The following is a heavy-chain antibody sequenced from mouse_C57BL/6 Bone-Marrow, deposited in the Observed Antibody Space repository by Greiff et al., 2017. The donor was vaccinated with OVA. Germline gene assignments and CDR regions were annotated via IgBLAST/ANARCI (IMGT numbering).Heavy chain of an antibody. J-gene: IGHJ4*01. D-gene: IGHD1-1*01. CDR3: AREGVYYYGSNYAMDY. Sequence: EVKLVESGGGLVKPGGSLKLSCAASGFTFSSYAMSWVRQTPEKRLEWVATISDGGSYTYYPDNVKGRFTISRDNAKNNLYLQMSHLKSEDTAMYYCAREGVYYYGSNYAMDYWGQGTSVTVSS. V-gene: IGHV5-4*01. CDR1: GFTFSSYA. CDR2: ISDGGSYT.